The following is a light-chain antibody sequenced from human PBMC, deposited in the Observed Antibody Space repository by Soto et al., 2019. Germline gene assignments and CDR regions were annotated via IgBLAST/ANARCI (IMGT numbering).Light chain of an antibody. J-gene: IGKJ1*01. Sequence: DIQLTQSPSTLSAYVGERVTLTCRASQSISNWLAWYQQKPGKAPNLLIYKASSLQSGVPSRFSGSGSGTEFTLTISSLQPDDFATYYCQQYNSYSRTFGQGTKVDI. CDR3: QQYNSYSRT. CDR2: KAS. V-gene: IGKV1-5*03. CDR1: QSISNW.